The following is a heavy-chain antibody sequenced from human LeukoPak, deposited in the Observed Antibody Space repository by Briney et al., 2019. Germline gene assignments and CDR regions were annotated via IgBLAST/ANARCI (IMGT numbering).Heavy chain of an antibody. CDR2: INHSGST. J-gene: IGHJ4*02. CDR3: ARGVGPYDSSGYYYGH. V-gene: IGHV4-34*01. Sequence: SETLSLTCAVYGGSFSGYYWSWIRQPPGKGLEWIGEINHSGSTNYNPSHKSRVTISVDTSKNQFSLKLSSVTAADTAVYYCARGVGPYDSSGYYYGHWGQGTLVTVSS. CDR1: GGSFSGYY. D-gene: IGHD3-22*01.